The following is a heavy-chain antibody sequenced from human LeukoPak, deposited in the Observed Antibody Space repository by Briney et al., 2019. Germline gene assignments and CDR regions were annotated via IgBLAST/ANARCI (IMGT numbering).Heavy chain of an antibody. CDR3: VRFALSSSLDH. J-gene: IGHJ5*02. CDR1: GYRLTNNW. CDR2: IYPGYSDA. D-gene: IGHD6-13*01. Sequence: GESLKISCKISGYRLTNNWIGWVRPVPGKGLEWMGLIYPGYSDAKYSPYFQGQITLSVDTSISTAYLQLGGLRASDTAIYYFVRFALSSSLDHWGQGTLVTVSS. V-gene: IGHV5-51*01.